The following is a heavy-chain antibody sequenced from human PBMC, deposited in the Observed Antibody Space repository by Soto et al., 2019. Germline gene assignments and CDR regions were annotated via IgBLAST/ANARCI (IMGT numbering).Heavy chain of an antibody. Sequence: QVLLVQSGAEVKKPGSSVKVSCKVSGGSFRRYAISWVRQAPGQGLEWMGGIISILGSPNYAQKFQDRVTIIADESTSTTYMELSSLRSEDAAVYYCASRERVDAFDIWGQGTMVTVSS. D-gene: IGHD1-26*01. CDR1: GGSFRRYA. J-gene: IGHJ3*02. CDR3: ASRERVDAFDI. CDR2: IISILGSP. V-gene: IGHV1-69*01.